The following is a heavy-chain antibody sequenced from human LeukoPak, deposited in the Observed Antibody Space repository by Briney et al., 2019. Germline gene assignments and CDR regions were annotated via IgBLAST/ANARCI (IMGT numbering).Heavy chain of an antibody. CDR1: GGSFSGYY. CDR3: ARCSYYGMDV. Sequence: SETLSLTCAVYGGSFSGYYWSWIRQPPGKGLEWIGEINHSGTTNYNPSLKSRVTMSVDTSKNQFSLKLSSVTAAGTAVYYCARCSYYGMDVWGQGTTVTVSS. J-gene: IGHJ6*02. V-gene: IGHV4-34*01. D-gene: IGHD3-10*02. CDR2: INHSGTT.